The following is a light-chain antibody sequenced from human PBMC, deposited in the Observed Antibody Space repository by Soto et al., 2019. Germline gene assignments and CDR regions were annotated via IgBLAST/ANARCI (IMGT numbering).Light chain of an antibody. J-gene: IGKJ2*03. V-gene: IGKV1-9*01. CDR3: QHLRTYPFS. CDR2: PAS. CDR1: QDISTS. Sequence: DIQLTQSPSFLSASVGDRVTVSCRASQDISTSLAWFQQKAGKVPQLLVYPASTLQDGVPSRFSGSGSVTYFTLTINNLQAEDFATYYCQHLRTYPFSFGPGTKLDIK.